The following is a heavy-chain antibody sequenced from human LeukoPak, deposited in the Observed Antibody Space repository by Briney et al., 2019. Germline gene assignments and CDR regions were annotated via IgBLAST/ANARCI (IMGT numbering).Heavy chain of an antibody. Sequence: PSETLSLTCAVYGGSFSGYYWSWIRQPPGKGLEWIGEINHSGGTNYNPSLKSRVTISVDTSKNQFSLKLSSVTAADTAVYYCARGATQAYCGGDCPNFDYWGQGTLVTVSS. CDR1: GGSFSGYY. D-gene: IGHD2-21*02. CDR3: ARGATQAYCGGDCPNFDY. CDR2: INHSGGT. V-gene: IGHV4-34*01. J-gene: IGHJ4*02.